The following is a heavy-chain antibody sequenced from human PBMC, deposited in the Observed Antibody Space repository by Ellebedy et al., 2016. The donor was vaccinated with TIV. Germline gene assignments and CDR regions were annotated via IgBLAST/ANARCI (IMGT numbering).Heavy chain of an antibody. J-gene: IGHJ4*02. CDR2: INSDGSRS. CDR1: GFTFSSYA. Sequence: GESLKISCAVSGFTFSSYAMSWVRQAPGKGLVWVSRINSDGSRSTYADSVKGRFTISRDNAKNTLYLQMNSLRAEDTAVYYCARDGIVGGPTEYYFDSWGQGTLVTVSS. V-gene: IGHV3-74*01. D-gene: IGHD1-26*01. CDR3: ARDGIVGGPTEYYFDS.